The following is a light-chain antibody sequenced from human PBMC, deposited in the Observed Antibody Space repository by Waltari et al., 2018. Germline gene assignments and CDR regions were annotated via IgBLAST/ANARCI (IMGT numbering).Light chain of an antibody. CDR2: STF. V-gene: IGLV8-61*01. J-gene: IGLJ3*02. CDR3: ALYLGSGIWV. Sequence: QTVVTQEPSFSVSPGGTVTLTCGLSSGSVSTSHYPSWSQQTPGQAPRTPIDSTFTGSSGVPDRFSGSIVGNKAALTITGAQADDESEFYCALYLGSGIWVFGGGTRLTVL. CDR1: SGSVSTSHY.